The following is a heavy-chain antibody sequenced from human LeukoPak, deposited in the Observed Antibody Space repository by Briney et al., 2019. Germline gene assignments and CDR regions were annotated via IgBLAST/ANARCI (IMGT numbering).Heavy chain of an antibody. V-gene: IGHV3-23*01. CDR1: GFIFNNFG. CDR2: ISNDGGGT. J-gene: IGHJ5*02. Sequence: PGGSLSLSCTASGFIFNNFGLMWVRQAPGKGLEWVSAISNDGGGTTYADFVKGRFTISRDNSKNTLFLQMNSLRAEDTALYYCAKGSSGYFADLWGQGTLVTVSS. D-gene: IGHD3-22*01. CDR3: AKGSSGYFADL.